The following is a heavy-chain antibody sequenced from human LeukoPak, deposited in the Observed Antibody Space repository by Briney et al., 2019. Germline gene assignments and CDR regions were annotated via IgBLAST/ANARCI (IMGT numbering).Heavy chain of an antibody. D-gene: IGHD3-16*01. Sequence: AGSLRLSCAASGFSVSDYWMTWVRQAPGKGLEWVANIKQDGSEKTYVDSVKGRFTISRDNAKNSLYLQMNSLRVEDTAMYYCVRDGGTDWYDPWGQGTLVTVFS. V-gene: IGHV3-7*01. CDR1: GFSVSDYW. CDR3: VRDGGTDWYDP. J-gene: IGHJ5*02. CDR2: IKQDGSEK.